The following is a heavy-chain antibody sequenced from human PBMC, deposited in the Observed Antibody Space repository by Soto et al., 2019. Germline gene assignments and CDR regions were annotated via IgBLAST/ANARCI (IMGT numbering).Heavy chain of an antibody. V-gene: IGHV1-3*01. J-gene: IGHJ6*02. D-gene: IGHD2-15*01. CDR3: ARRYCSGGSCYDYYYGMDV. CDR1: GYTFTSYA. CDR2: INAGNGNT. Sequence: ASVKVSCKASGYTFTSYAMHWVRQAPGQRLEWMGWINAGNGNTKYSQKFQGRVTITRDTSASTAYMELSSLRSEDTAVYYCARRYCSGGSCYDYYYGMDVWGQGTTVTVSS.